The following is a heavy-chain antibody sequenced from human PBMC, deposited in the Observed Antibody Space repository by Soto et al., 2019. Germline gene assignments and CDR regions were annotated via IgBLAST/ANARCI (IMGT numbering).Heavy chain of an antibody. J-gene: IGHJ5*02. CDR1: GFTFSSYS. Sequence: GGSLRLSCAASGFTFSSYSMNWVRQAPGKGLEWVSYISSSSSTIYYADSVKGRFTISRDNAKNSLYLQMNSLRAEDTAVYYCARDAVGIAAAGRSGVDWFDPWGQGTLVTVSS. CDR2: ISSSSSTI. V-gene: IGHV3-48*01. CDR3: ARDAVGIAAAGRSGVDWFDP. D-gene: IGHD6-13*01.